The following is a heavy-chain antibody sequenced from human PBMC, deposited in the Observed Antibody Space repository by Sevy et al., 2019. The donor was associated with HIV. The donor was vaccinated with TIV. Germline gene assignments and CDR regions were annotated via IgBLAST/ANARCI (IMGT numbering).Heavy chain of an antibody. CDR1: GFTFHTDW. CDR2: IRQDGNEI. D-gene: IGHD3-16*02. CDR3: ARRYFDV. Sequence: EGSLRLSCAASGFTFHTDWMQWVRQAPGKELEWVANIRQDGNEIYYADSVKGRFTISRDNAMQSLYLEMNNLRVEDSGSYYCARRYFDVWGQGTLVTVSS. V-gene: IGHV3-7*01. J-gene: IGHJ4*01.